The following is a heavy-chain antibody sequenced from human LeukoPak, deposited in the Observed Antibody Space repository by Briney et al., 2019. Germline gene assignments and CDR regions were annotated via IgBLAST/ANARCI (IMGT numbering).Heavy chain of an antibody. J-gene: IGHJ4*02. CDR3: ARGIAVADTGFFDY. CDR2: IYSGGST. CDR1: GFTVSSNY. D-gene: IGHD6-19*01. Sequence: GGSLRLSCAASGFTVSSNYMTWVRQAPGKGLEWVSVIYSGGSTYYADSVKGRFAISRDNSKSTLYLQMNSLRVEDTAVYYCARGIAVADTGFFDYWGQGTLVTVSS. V-gene: IGHV3-66*01.